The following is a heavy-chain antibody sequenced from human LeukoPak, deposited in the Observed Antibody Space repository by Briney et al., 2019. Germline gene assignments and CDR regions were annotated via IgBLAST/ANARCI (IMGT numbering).Heavy chain of an antibody. Sequence: GESLRLSCATSGFTFSSYAMSWVRQAPGKGLEWVSAISASGGSPYYADSVKGRFTISRDNSKNTLYLQMKSLGAEDTAVYYCARARELLVSSFDYWGQGTLVTVSS. CDR2: ISASGGSP. CDR3: ARARELLVSSFDY. J-gene: IGHJ4*02. CDR1: GFTFSSYA. V-gene: IGHV3-23*01. D-gene: IGHD1-26*01.